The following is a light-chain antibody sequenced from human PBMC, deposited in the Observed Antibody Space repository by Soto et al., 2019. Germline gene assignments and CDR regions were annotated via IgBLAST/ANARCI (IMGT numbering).Light chain of an antibody. CDR3: QQYHDWPPIT. Sequence: EIVMTQSPATLFVSPGERATLSCRASQTVSDDLAWYQQKPGQAPRLLIYGASTRATDIPARFSGGGSGTEFTLTISSLQSEGSAIYYCQQYHDWPPITFGPGTKVNI. V-gene: IGKV3-15*01. CDR1: QTVSDD. CDR2: GAS. J-gene: IGKJ3*01.